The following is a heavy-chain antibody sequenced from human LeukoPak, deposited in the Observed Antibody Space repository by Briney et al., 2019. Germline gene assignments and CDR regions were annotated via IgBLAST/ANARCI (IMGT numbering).Heavy chain of an antibody. CDR3: TTLNDFSTGYYTIDY. Sequence: GGSLRLSCVGFGFSFTNAWMTWVRQSPGRGLEWVGRIKSNVDGGTKDYAAPVKGRFTISRDDSENTVYLHMNSLTSEDTGVYFCTTLNDFSTGYYTIDYWGQGTLVTVSS. J-gene: IGHJ4*02. CDR2: IKSNVDGGTK. D-gene: IGHD3-3*01. CDR1: GFSFTNAW. V-gene: IGHV3-15*01.